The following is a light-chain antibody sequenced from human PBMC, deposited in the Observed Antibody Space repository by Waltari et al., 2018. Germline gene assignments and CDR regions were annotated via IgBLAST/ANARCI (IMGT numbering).Light chain of an antibody. Sequence: QSALTQPASVSGSPGQSITISRTGTSSDVGSYNLLSWYQQHPGKAPKLIVYAGSKRPSGVSNRFAGSKAGNTASLTISGLQAEDEADYYCCSYAGSSTYVFGTGTKVTVL. CDR1: SSDVGSYNL. V-gene: IGLV2-23*01. CDR3: CSYAGSSTYV. J-gene: IGLJ1*01. CDR2: AGS.